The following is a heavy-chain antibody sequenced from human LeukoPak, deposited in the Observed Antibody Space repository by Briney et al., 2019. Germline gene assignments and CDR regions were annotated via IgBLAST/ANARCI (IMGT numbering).Heavy chain of an antibody. CDR1: GYTFTGYY. CDR3: ASYNWNYYDYYYGMDV. V-gene: IGHV1-2*02. CDR2: INPNSGGT. D-gene: IGHD1-7*01. Sequence: ASVKVSCKASGYTFTGYYMHWVRQAPGQVLEWMGWINPNSGGTNYAQKFQGRVTMTRDTSISTAYMELSRLRSDDTAVYYCASYNWNYYDYYYGMDVWGQGTTVTVSS. J-gene: IGHJ6*02.